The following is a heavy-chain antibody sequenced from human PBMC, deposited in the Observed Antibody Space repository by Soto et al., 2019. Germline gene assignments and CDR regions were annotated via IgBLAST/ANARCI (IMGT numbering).Heavy chain of an antibody. D-gene: IGHD3-22*01. CDR3: ARRLAVYDSSPSDY. Sequence: QVQLVQSGAEVKKPGSSVKVSCKASGGTFSSYAISWVQQAPGQGLEWMGGIIPIFGTANYAQKFQGRVTITADKSSSTAYMELSSLRSEDTAVYYCARRLAVYDSSPSDYWRQGTLLTVSS. CDR1: GGTFSSYA. CDR2: IIPIFGTA. V-gene: IGHV1-69*06. J-gene: IGHJ4*02.